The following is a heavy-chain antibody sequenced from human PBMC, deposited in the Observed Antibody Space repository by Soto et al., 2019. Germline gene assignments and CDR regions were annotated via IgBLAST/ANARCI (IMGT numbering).Heavy chain of an antibody. CDR3: AIHMGYFMTTVIDYYYGMDV. D-gene: IGHD4-17*01. CDR1: GGSISSYY. CDR2: IYYSGST. V-gene: IGHV4-59*08. Sequence: QVQLQESGPGLVKPSETLSLTCTVSGGSISSYYWSWIRQPPGKGLEWIGYIYYSGSTNYNPSLKSRVTISVETSKNQFSLKLSSVTAADTAVYYCAIHMGYFMTTVIDYYYGMDVWGQGTTVTVSS. J-gene: IGHJ6*02.